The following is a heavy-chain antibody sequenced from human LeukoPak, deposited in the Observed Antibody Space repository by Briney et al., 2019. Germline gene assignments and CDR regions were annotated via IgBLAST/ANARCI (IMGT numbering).Heavy chain of an antibody. J-gene: IGHJ6*02. CDR2: IIPIFGIA. D-gene: IGHD6-19*01. Sequence: SVKVSCKASGGTFSGYAISWVRQAPGQGLEWMGRIIPIFGIANYAQKFQGRVTITADKSTSTAYMELSSLRSEDTAVYYCARGPRIAVVDYYYYGMDVWGQGTTVTVSS. V-gene: IGHV1-69*04. CDR3: ARGPRIAVVDYYYYGMDV. CDR1: GGTFSGYA.